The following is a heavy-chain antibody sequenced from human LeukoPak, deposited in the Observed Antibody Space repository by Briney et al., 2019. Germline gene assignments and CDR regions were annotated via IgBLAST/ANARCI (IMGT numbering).Heavy chain of an antibody. Sequence: ASVKVSCKASGYTFTSYYMHWVRQAPGQGLEWMGWINPNSGGTNYAQKFQGWVTMTRDTSISTAYVELSRLRSDDTAVYYCARGRTVRGSGYDFDYWGQGALVTVSS. D-gene: IGHD5-12*01. CDR2: INPNSGGT. CDR3: ARGRTVRGSGYDFDY. CDR1: GYTFTSYY. J-gene: IGHJ4*02. V-gene: IGHV1-2*04.